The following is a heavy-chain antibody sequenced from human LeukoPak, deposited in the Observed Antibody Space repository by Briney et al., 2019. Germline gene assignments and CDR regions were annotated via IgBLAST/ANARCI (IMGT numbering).Heavy chain of an antibody. CDR2: IFPSGGEI. Sequence: GGSLRLSCAASGFTFSTFAMIWVRQPPGKGLEWVSSIFPSGGEIHYADSVRGRFTISRDNSKNTLYLQMNSLRAEDTAVYYCAKDEADAFDIWGQGTMVTVSS. CDR1: GFTFSTFA. CDR3: AKDEADAFDI. V-gene: IGHV3-23*01. J-gene: IGHJ3*02.